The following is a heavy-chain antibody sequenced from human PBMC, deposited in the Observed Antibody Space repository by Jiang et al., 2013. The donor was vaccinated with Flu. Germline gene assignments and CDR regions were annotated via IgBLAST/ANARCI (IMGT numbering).Heavy chain of an antibody. D-gene: IGHD2-15*01. CDR3: ARPIQGGGQPHWIYYGMDV. CDR1: GFTFNTYA. J-gene: IGHJ6*02. Sequence: QLLESGGGVVQPGRSLRLSCAASGFTFNTYAMHWVRQAPGKGLEWVAVISFDGSNEYYADSVKGRFTVSRDNSKNTVYLQMNSLRAEDTAVFYCARPIQGGGQPHWIYYGMDVWGQGTTVTVSS. V-gene: IGHV3-30*04. CDR2: ISFDGSNE.